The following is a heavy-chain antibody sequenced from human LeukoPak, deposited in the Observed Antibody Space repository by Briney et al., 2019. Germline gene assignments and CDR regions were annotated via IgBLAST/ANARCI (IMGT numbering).Heavy chain of an antibody. CDR2: IYPVDSDT. V-gene: IGHV5-51*01. Sequence: GGSLEISCQGSGYLFTSYWIGWVRQVPGKGLEWVGLIYPVDSDTRYSPSFQGQVTISADKSISTAYLQWSSLKASDTAIYYCARRPGNSGRIDYWGQGTLVTVSS. D-gene: IGHD6-19*01. J-gene: IGHJ4*02. CDR3: ARRPGNSGRIDY. CDR1: GYLFTSYW.